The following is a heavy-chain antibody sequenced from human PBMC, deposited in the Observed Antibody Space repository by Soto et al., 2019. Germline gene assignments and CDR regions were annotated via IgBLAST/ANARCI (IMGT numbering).Heavy chain of an antibody. D-gene: IGHD6-13*01. J-gene: IGHJ5*02. CDR3: VRRHVSATGIDWFDP. CDR1: GYTFTSYG. V-gene: IGHV1-3*01. CDR2: INAANGDT. Sequence: ASVKVSCKASGYTFTSYGIHCVRRAPGQMLEWMGWINAANGDTKYSPKFQGRVTITRDTSASTAYMELSSLRSEDTAVYYCVRRHVSATGIDWFDPWGQGTLVTVSS.